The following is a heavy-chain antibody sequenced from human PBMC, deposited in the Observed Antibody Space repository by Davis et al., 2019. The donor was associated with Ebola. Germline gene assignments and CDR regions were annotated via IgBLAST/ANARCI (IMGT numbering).Heavy chain of an antibody. Sequence: GESLKISCAASGFSFSSTWMHWVRQPPGKGLEWVSYITGNSDIISYADSVQGRFTISRDNAKDSLYLYMNSLRDEDTAVYYCARSDGAMNAWGQGTQVTVSS. CDR1: GFSFSSTW. CDR3: ARSDGAMNA. V-gene: IGHV3-48*02. D-gene: IGHD2-2*01. CDR2: ITGNSDII. J-gene: IGHJ5*02.